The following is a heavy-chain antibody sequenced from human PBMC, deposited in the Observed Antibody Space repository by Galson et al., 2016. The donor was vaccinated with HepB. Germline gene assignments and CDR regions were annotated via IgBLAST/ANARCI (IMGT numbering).Heavy chain of an antibody. J-gene: IGHJ4*02. Sequence: SETLSLTCAVSGGSITSTTWWCWVRQPPGKGLEWIGEISHIGTTNYNPSLKSRVTMSVDKSNNQFSLKLTSVTAADTAVYYCTRGGLLGTTSCCKGFDYWGQGALVTVSS. D-gene: IGHD2-2*01. CDR1: GGSITSTTW. CDR2: ISHIGTT. V-gene: IGHV4-4*02. CDR3: TRGGLLGTTSCCKGFDY.